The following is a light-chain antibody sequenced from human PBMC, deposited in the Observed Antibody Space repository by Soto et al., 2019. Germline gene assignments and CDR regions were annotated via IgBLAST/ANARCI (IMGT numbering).Light chain of an antibody. CDR1: QSVSATH. CDR3: QQRSNWPPVT. J-gene: IGKJ4*01. Sequence: IVLTQSPGTLSLSPGERATLSCRASQSVSATHLAWYQQKPGQAPRLLIYDASNRASGIPARFSGSGSGTDFTLTISSLDPEDFAVYYCQQRSNWPPVTFGGGTKVDIK. V-gene: IGKV3-11*01. CDR2: DAS.